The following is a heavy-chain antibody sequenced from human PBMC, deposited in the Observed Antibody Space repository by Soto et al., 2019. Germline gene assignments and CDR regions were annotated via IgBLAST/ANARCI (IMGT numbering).Heavy chain of an antibody. CDR2: INPNSGGT. Sequence: ASVKVSCKASGYTFTGYYMHWVRQAPGQGLEWMGWINPNSGGTNYAQKFQGRVTMTRDTSISTAYMELSRLRSDDTAVYYCARDRLAADGNWDYYYYGMDVWGQGTTVTVSS. CDR3: ARDRLAADGNWDYYYYGMDV. V-gene: IGHV1-2*02. D-gene: IGHD6-13*01. J-gene: IGHJ6*02. CDR1: GYTFTGYY.